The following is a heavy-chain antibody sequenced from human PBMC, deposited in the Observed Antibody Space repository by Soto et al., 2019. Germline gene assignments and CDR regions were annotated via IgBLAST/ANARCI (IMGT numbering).Heavy chain of an antibody. V-gene: IGHV4-30-4*01. Sequence: SETLSLTCSVSGGSIRSDDYRWNWIRQSPRGGLDWIGYIYYRGGSTYYNPSLKSRVSISVDTSKNQFSLKLSSVTAADTAVYYCARVPSPWGQGTLVTVSS. CDR1: GGSIRSDDYR. CDR2: IYYRGGST. CDR3: ARVPSP. J-gene: IGHJ5*02.